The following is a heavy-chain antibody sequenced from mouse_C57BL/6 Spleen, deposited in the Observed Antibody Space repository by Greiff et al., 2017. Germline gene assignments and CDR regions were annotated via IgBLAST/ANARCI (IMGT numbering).Heavy chain of an antibody. V-gene: IGHV10-1*01. CDR1: GFSFNTYA. CDR2: IRSKSNNYAT. J-gene: IGHJ4*01. CDR3: VRQDYGSSYYAMDY. D-gene: IGHD1-1*01. Sequence: EVHLVESGGGLVQPKGSLKLSCAASGFSFNTYAMNWVRQAPGKGLEWVARIRSKSNNYATYYADSVKDRFTISRDDSESMLYLQLNNLKTEDTAMYYCVRQDYGSSYYAMDYWGQGTSVTVSS.